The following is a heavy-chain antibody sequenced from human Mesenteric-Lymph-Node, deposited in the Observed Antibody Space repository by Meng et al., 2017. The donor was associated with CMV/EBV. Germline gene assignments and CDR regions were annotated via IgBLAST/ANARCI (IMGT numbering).Heavy chain of an antibody. Sequence: GGSLRLSCEASGFSVSSNYMSWVRQAPGKGLEWVSVVYSGGTTYYADSVKGRFTISREDAKNSLYLQMNSLRAGDTAVYYCARGGIWGSPDAFDIWGQGTMVTVSS. D-gene: IGHD2-15*01. J-gene: IGHJ3*02. CDR1: GFSVSSNY. V-gene: IGHV3-53*01. CDR3: ARGGIWGSPDAFDI. CDR2: VYSGGTT.